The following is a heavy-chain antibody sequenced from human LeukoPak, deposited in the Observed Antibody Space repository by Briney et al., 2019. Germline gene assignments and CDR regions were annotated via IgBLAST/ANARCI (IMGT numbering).Heavy chain of an antibody. V-gene: IGHV5-51*01. CDR3: ARRKASTSTNIPFDY. Sequence: GESLKISCKGSGYDFANYWIGWVRQMPGKGLECMGIIYPGDSDTIYSPSFQGQVTFSVDKSISTAYLQWSSLEASDTAIFYCARRKASTSTNIPFDYWSQGTLVTVSS. CDR2: IYPGDSDT. D-gene: IGHD2/OR15-2a*01. CDR1: GYDFANYW. J-gene: IGHJ4*02.